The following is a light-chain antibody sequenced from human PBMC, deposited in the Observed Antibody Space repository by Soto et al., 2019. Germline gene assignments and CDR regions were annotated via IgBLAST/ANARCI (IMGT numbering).Light chain of an antibody. Sequence: DIHLTQSPSTLSASVGDRVTITCRASQTISHWLAWYQQKPGKAPKLLIFDSSSLENGVPSRFSGSGSGTEFILTITGLQPDDFATYYCQQYKTYWTFGQGTKGEI. V-gene: IGKV1-5*01. CDR2: DSS. J-gene: IGKJ1*01. CDR3: QQYKTYWT. CDR1: QTISHW.